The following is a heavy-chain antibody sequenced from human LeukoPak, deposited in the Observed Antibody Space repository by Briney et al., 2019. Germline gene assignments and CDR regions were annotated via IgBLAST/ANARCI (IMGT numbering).Heavy chain of an antibody. J-gene: IGHJ4*02. V-gene: IGHV3-23*01. CDR1: GFTFSSYV. D-gene: IGHD3-22*01. CDR3: AKSHDSSGSDY. Sequence: PGGSLRLSCAASGFTFSSYVMSWVRQAPGKGLEWVSATSGSGGSTYYADSVKGRFTISRDNSKNTLYMQMNSLRAEDTAVYYCAKSHDSSGSDYWGQGTLVTVSS. CDR2: TSGSGGST.